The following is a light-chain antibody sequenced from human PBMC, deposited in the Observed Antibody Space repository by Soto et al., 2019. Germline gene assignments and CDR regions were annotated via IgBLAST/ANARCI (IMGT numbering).Light chain of an antibody. V-gene: IGKV1-27*01. J-gene: IGKJ1*01. CDR3: QKYDSAPLA. CDR2: AAA. CDR1: QGISNF. Sequence: DIQMTQSPVALFVPVGDRVTISCRASQGISNFVAWYQQKQGKSPTLLIYAAAALESGVPSRFSGSGSGTDFPLTTGTLQPEVVATYYVQKYDSAPLAFGQGTKVELK.